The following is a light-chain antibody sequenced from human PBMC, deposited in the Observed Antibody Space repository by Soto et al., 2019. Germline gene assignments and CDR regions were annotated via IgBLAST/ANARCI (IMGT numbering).Light chain of an antibody. J-gene: IGLJ1*01. CDR1: SVDVGGYNY. V-gene: IGLV2-14*01. CDR2: EVS. CDR3: TSYTIKTTYV. Sequence: QSVLTQPPSVSGSLGQSITISCTGTSVDVGGYNYVSWYQHHPGKAPRLLIFEVSNRPSGVSNRFSGSKSGNTASLTISGLQAEDEADYYCTSYTIKTTYVFGTGTRSPA.